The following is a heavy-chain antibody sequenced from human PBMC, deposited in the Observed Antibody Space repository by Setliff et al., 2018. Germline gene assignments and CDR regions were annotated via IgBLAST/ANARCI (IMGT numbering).Heavy chain of an antibody. J-gene: IGHJ6*03. D-gene: IGHD5-18*01. CDR3: ARGGYSYGHHYYYMDV. Sequence: SETLSLTCAVYGGSFSGYYWSWIRQPPGKGLEWIGEINHSGSTNYNPSLKSRVTISVDTSKNQFSLKLSSVAAADTAVYYCARGGYSYGHHYYYMDVWGKGTTVTVSS. CDR1: GGSFSGYY. V-gene: IGHV4-34*01. CDR2: INHSGST.